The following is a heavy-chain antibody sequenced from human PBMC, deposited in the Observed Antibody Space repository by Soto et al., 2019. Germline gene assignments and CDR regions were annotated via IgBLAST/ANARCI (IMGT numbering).Heavy chain of an antibody. D-gene: IGHD2-15*01. V-gene: IGHV4-38-2*01. CDR1: GYSISSGYY. CDR3: ARGSLDVVVVAATLVSWFDP. J-gene: IGHJ5*02. CDR2: IYHSGST. Sequence: SETLSLTCAVSGYSISSGYYWGWIRQPPGKGLEWIGSIYHSGSTYYNPSLKSRVTISVDTSKNQFSLKLSSVTAADTAVHYCARGSLDVVVVAATLVSWFDPWGQGTLVTVSS.